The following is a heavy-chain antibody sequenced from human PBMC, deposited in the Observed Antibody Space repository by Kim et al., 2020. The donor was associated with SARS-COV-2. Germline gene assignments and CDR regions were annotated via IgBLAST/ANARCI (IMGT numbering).Heavy chain of an antibody. Sequence: SETLSLTCAVYGGSFSGYYWSWIRQPPGKGLEWIGEINHSGSTNYNPSLKSRVTISVDTSKNQFSLKLSSVTAADTAVYYCARGVLRFLSNVQYYYMDVWGKGTTVTVSS. V-gene: IGHV4-34*01. D-gene: IGHD3-3*01. J-gene: IGHJ6*03. CDR2: INHSGST. CDR3: ARGVLRFLSNVQYYYMDV. CDR1: GGSFSGYY.